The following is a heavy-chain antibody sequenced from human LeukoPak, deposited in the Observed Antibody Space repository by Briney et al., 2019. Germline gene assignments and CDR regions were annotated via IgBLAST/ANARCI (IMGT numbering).Heavy chain of an antibody. D-gene: IGHD1-26*01. CDR3: ARGRWGRSLGAFDI. CDR2: INHSGST. V-gene: IGHV4-34*01. Sequence: SETLSLTCAVYGGSFSGYYWSWIRQPPGKGLEWIGEINHSGSTNYNPSLKSRVTISVDTSKNQFSLKLSSVTAADTAVYYCARGRWGRSLGAFDIWGQGTMVTVSS. J-gene: IGHJ3*02. CDR1: GGSFSGYY.